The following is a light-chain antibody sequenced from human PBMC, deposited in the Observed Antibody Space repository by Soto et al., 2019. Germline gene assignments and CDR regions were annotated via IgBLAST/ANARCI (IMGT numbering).Light chain of an antibody. Sequence: EIVLTQSPGTLSLSPGERATLSCRASQSVSSNYLAWYQQKPGQAPRLLIYGASSRATGIPDRFSGSGSGTDFTLSISRLEPEDFAVYYCQQYGSSPLFTFGPGTEVEIK. CDR3: QQYGSSPLFT. CDR2: GAS. CDR1: QSVSSNY. J-gene: IGKJ3*01. V-gene: IGKV3-20*01.